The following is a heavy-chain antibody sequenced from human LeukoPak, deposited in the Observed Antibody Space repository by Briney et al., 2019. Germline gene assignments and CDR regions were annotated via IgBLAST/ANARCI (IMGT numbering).Heavy chain of an antibody. CDR3: ARDLSSSWYGLDY. Sequence: GGSLRPSCEASGFTFSTYSMDWVRQAPGKGLEWVSYISNSGSTIYYADSVKGRFTISRDNAKNSLYLQMNSLRAEDTAVYYCARDLSSSWYGLDYWGQGTLVTVSS. CDR2: ISNSGSTI. J-gene: IGHJ4*02. V-gene: IGHV3-48*01. CDR1: GFTFSTYS. D-gene: IGHD6-13*01.